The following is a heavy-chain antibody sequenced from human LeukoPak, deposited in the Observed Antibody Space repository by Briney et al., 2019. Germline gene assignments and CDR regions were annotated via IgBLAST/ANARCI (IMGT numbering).Heavy chain of an antibody. CDR3: AREDYGDPFDY. CDR2: IYHSGST. CDR1: GYSISSGYY. D-gene: IGHD4-17*01. Sequence: SETLSLTCAVSGYSISSGYYWGWNRQPPGKGLEWIGSIYHSGSTYYNPSLKSRVTISVDTSKNQFSLKLSSVTAADTAVYYCAREDYGDPFDYWGQGTLVTVSS. V-gene: IGHV4-38-2*02. J-gene: IGHJ4*02.